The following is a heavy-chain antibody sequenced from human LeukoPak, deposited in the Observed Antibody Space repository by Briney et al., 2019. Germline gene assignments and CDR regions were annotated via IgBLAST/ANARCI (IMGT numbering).Heavy chain of an antibody. D-gene: IGHD5-18*01. V-gene: IGHV3-48*04. Sequence: PGGSLRLSCAASGFTFRDYSINWVRQAPGKGLEWVSYISGSGRLTYYTDSVKGRFTISRDNAKSSLYLQMNSLRAEDTAVYYCARDSRYSFDYWGQGILVTVSS. CDR1: GFTFRDYS. J-gene: IGHJ4*02. CDR2: ISGSGRLT. CDR3: ARDSRYSFDY.